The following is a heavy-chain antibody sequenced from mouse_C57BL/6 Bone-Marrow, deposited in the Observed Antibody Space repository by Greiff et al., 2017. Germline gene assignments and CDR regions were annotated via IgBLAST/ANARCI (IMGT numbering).Heavy chain of an antibody. CDR3: ARTGYGSSHDAMDY. J-gene: IGHJ4*01. D-gene: IGHD1-1*01. V-gene: IGHV1-63*01. CDR2: IYPGGGYT. Sequence: VQLQQSGAELVRPGTSVKMSCKASGYTFTNYWIGWAKQRPGHGLEWIGDIYPGGGYTNYNEKFKGKATLTADKSSSTAYMQFSSLTSEDSAIYYCARTGYGSSHDAMDYWGQGTSVTVSS. CDR1: GYTFTNYW.